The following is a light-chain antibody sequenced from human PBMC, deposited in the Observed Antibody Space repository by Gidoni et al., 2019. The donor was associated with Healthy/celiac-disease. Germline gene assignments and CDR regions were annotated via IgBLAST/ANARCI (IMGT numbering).Light chain of an antibody. V-gene: IGKV1-39*01. CDR1: QSISSY. CDR2: AAS. Sequence: DIQMTQSPSSLSASVGDRVTITCRASQSISSYLNWYQQKPGKAPKLLIYAASSLQSRVPSRFSVSGSGTDFTLTISSLQPEDFATYYCQQSYSTPRTFGQGTKVEIK. CDR3: QQSYSTPRT. J-gene: IGKJ1*01.